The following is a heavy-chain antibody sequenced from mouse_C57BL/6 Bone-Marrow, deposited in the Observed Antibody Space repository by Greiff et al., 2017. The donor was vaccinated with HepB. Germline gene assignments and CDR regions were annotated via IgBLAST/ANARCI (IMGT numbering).Heavy chain of an antibody. D-gene: IGHD1-1*01. Sequence: QVQLQQSGAELARPGASVKLSCKASGYTFTSYGISWVKQRTGQGLEWIGEIYPEDGETKYAPKFQGKATITADTSSNTAYLQLSSLTSEDTAVYYCASIYYYGSSYGANAMDYWGQGTSVTVSS. CDR1: GYTFTSYG. J-gene: IGHJ4*01. CDR2: IYPEDGET. V-gene: IGHV1-81*01. CDR3: ASIYYYGSSYGANAMDY.